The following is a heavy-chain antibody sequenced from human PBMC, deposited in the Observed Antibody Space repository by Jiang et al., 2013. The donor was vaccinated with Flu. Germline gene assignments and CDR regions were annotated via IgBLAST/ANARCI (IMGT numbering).Heavy chain of an antibody. J-gene: IGHJ4*02. Sequence: GLVKPSETLSLTCTVSGGSISSYYWSWIRQPPGKGLEWIGYIYYSGSTNYNPSLKSRVTISVDTSKNQFSLKLSSVTAADTAVYYCARHGRGSRVFDYWGQGTLVTVSS. D-gene: IGHD3-10*01. CDR1: GGSISSYY. V-gene: IGHV4-59*08. CDR3: ARHGRGSRVFDY. CDR2: IYYSGST.